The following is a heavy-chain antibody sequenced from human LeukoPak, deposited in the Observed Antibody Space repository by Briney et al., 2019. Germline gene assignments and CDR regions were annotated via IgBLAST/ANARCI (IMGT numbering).Heavy chain of an antibody. CDR3: ARGPPRTDPRWWNHYYYMDV. J-gene: IGHJ6*03. V-gene: IGHV1-18*01. D-gene: IGHD1-1*01. Sequence: GASVKVSCKASGYTFTSYGISWVRQAPGQGLEWMGWISAYNGNTNYAQKLQGRVTMTTDTSTSTAYMELRSLRSDDTAVYYCARGPPRTDPRWWNHYYYMDVWGKGTTVTVSS. CDR2: ISAYNGNT. CDR1: GYTFTSYG.